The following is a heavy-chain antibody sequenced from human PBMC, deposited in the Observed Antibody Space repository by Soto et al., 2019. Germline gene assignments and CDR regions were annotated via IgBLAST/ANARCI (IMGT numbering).Heavy chain of an antibody. V-gene: IGHV4-39*01. D-gene: IGHD3-9*01. J-gene: IGHJ4*02. CDR3: ARRESYDILTGYYHYDY. CDR1: GGSISSSSHY. CDR2: IFYSGST. Sequence: SETLSLTCTVSGGSISSSSHYWGWIRQPPGKGLEWIGSIFYSGSTSYNPSLKSRVTISVDTSKNQFSLKLSSVTAADTAVYYCARRESYDILTGYYHYDYWGQGTLVTVSS.